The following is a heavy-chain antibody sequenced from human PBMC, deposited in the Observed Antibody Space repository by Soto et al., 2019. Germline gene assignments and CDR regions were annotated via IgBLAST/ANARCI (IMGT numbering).Heavy chain of an antibody. V-gene: IGHV4-39*01. J-gene: IGHJ1*01. D-gene: IGHD3-22*01. CDR2: IYYSGST. CDR1: GGSISSSSYY. CDR3: ATYDSSGYHDRYFQH. Sequence: QLQLQESGPGLVKPSETLSLTCTVSGGSISSSSYYWGWIRQPPGKGLEWIGSIYYSGSTYYNPSLKSRVPISVDTSKNQFSLKLSSVTAADTAVYYCATYDSSGYHDRYFQHWGQGTLVTVSS.